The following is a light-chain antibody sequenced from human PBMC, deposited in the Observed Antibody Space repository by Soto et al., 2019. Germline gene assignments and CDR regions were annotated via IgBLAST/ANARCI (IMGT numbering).Light chain of an antibody. J-gene: IGLJ2*01. CDR3: AAWDGSLNDFL. CDR1: SSNIGSNT. Sequence: QYVLTQPPSASGTPGQRVTIPCSGGSSNIGSNTVEWYQQLPGTAPKLLMHSNDQRPSGVPDRFSGSKSGTSASLAISGLQSEDEADYYCAAWDGSLNDFLFGGGTKLTVL. V-gene: IGLV1-44*01. CDR2: SND.